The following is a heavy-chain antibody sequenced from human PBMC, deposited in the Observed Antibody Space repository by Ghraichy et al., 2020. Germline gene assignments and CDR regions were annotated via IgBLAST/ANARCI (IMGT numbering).Heavy chain of an antibody. CDR2: INPNSGGT. J-gene: IGHJ4*02. CDR1: GYTFTGYY. D-gene: IGHD5-18*01. Sequence: ASVKVSCKASGYTFTGYYMHWVRQAPGQGLEWMGWINPNSGGTNYAQKFQGRVTMTRDTSISTAYMELSRLRSDDTAVYYCARDLDTAMVGFDYWGQGTLVTVSS. V-gene: IGHV1-2*02. CDR3: ARDLDTAMVGFDY.